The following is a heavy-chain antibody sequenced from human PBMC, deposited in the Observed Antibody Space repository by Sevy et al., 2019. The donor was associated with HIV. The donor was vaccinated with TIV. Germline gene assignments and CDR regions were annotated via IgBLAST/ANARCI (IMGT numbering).Heavy chain of an antibody. V-gene: IGHV1-69*13. CDR3: ASLGAIIAARAGGGY. D-gene: IGHD6-6*01. J-gene: IGHJ4*02. CDR2: IIPIFGTA. Sequence: ASVKVSCKASGGTFSSYAISWVRQAPGQGLEWMGGIIPIFGTANYAQKFQGRVTITADESTSTAYMELSSLRSEDTAVYYCASLGAIIAARAGGGYWGQGTLVTVSS. CDR1: GGTFSSYA.